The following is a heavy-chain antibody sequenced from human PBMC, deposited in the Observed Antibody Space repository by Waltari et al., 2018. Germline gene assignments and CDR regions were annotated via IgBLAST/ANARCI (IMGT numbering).Heavy chain of an antibody. J-gene: IGHJ4*01. D-gene: IGHD1-26*01. CDR2: VWHNGNI. Sequence: QVQLQESGPGLVKPAGTLSLTCAVSGVSIDSFNWWSWVRQSPGKGLDWIGEVWHNGNIHYNPSLKSRVSMSVDMSKNQYSLTLTSVTAADTAVYYCARNGGGGGSDYWGHGIVVNVSS. CDR1: GVSIDSFNW. V-gene: IGHV4-4*02. CDR3: ARNGGGGGSDY.